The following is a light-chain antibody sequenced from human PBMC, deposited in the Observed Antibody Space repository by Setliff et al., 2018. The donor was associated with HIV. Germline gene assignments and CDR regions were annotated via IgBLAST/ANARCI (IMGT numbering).Light chain of an antibody. CDR3: CSYAGSHMDV. J-gene: IGLJ1*01. CDR1: SIDVGGYNY. CDR2: DAN. Sequence: QSALTQPRSVSGSPGQSVTFSCTGTSIDVGGYNYVSWYQQHPGKAPKLMIYDANKRPSGVPDRFSGSRSGNTASLTVSGLQAEDESDYYCCSYAGSHMDVFGTGTKVTVL. V-gene: IGLV2-11*01.